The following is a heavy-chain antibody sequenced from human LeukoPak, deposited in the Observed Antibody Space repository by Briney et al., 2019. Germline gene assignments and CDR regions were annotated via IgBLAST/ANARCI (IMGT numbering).Heavy chain of an antibody. J-gene: IGHJ4*02. D-gene: IGHD2-2*01. CDR3: AKFTVGYCSSTSCLGFFDY. CDR1: GFTFSSYA. Sequence: GGSLRLSCAASGFTFSSYAMSWVRQAPGKGLEWVSAISGSGGSTYYADSVKGRFTISRDNSKNTLYLQMNSLRAEDTAVYYCAKFTVGYCSSTSCLGFFDYWGQGTLVTVSS. V-gene: IGHV3-23*01. CDR2: ISGSGGST.